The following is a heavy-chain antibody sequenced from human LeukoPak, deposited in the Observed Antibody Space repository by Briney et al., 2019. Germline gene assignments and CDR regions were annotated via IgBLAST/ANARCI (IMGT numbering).Heavy chain of an antibody. V-gene: IGHV4-4*07. CDR3: ARDSGSGNYEG. Sequence: SETLSLTCTVSGGSISSYYWSWIRQPAGKGLEWIGRITSSRTTNYNPSLKGRLTMSVDTSKNQFSLRLSSVTAADTAVYYCARDSGSGNYEGWGQGTLVTVSS. CDR2: ITSSRTT. CDR1: GGSISSYY. D-gene: IGHD3-10*01. J-gene: IGHJ4*02.